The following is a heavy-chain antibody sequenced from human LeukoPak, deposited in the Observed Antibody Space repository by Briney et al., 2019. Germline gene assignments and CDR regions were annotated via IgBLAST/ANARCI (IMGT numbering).Heavy chain of an antibody. CDR3: ARPQYDILTGYQGWSDP. V-gene: IGHV4-34*01. CDR1: GGSFSGYY. CDR2: INHSGST. D-gene: IGHD3-9*01. Sequence: PSETLSLTCAVYGGSFSGYYWSWIRQPPGKGLEWIGEINHSGSTNYNPSLKSRVTISVDTSKNQFSLKLSSVTAADTAVYYCARPQYDILTGYQGWSDPWGQGTLVTVSS. J-gene: IGHJ5*02.